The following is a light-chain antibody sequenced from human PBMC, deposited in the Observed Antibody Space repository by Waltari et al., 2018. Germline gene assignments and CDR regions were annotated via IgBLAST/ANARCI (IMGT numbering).Light chain of an antibody. J-gene: IGKJ4*01. Sequence: AIRLTQSPSSFPASTGDRVTITCRASQGISRYLAWYQQKPGKAPKLLIYAASTLQSGVPSRFSGSGSGTDFTLTISCLQSEDFATYYCQQYYSYPLTFGGGTKVEIK. CDR3: QQYYSYPLT. V-gene: IGKV1-8*01. CDR1: QGISRY. CDR2: AAS.